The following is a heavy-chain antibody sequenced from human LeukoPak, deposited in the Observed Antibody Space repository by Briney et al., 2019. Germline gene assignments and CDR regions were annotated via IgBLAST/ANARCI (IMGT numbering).Heavy chain of an antibody. Sequence: SETLSLTCTVSGGSMNGYYWSWIRQTAGKGLEWIGRVYSSGNTNYAPSLQSRVTMSIDTSNNHFSLRLNFVTAVDTAIYYCARTLVPGVRGAFDIWGRGTMVTVSS. D-gene: IGHD2-2*01. CDR1: GGSMNGYY. V-gene: IGHV4-4*07. CDR3: ARTLVPGVRGAFDI. J-gene: IGHJ3*02. CDR2: VYSSGNT.